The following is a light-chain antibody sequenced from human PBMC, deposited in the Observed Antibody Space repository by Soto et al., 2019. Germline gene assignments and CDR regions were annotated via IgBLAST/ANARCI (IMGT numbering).Light chain of an antibody. CDR3: QVWDSSSDPLYV. CDR1: SSDVGAYNY. Sequence: QSALTQPASVSGSLGQSITISCTGTSSDVGAYNYVSWYQQQPGKAPRLIIYEVVQRPSGVPDRFSGSNSGNTATLTISRVEAGDEADYYCQVWDSSSDPLYVFGTGTKVTV. CDR2: EVV. J-gene: IGLJ1*01. V-gene: IGLV2-14*01.